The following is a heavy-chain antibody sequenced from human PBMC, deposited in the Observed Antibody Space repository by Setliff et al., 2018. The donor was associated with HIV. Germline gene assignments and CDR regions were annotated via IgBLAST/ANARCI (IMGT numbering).Heavy chain of an antibody. CDR1: GYTFTDYY. CDR2: INPSSGGT. V-gene: IGHV1-2*02. J-gene: IGHJ4*02. D-gene: IGHD3-10*01. CDR3: ARGDYFDSQSPRGFYFDY. Sequence: ASVKASCKASGYTFTDYYVHWVRQAPGQGLEWMGWINPSSGGTNYAQTFQGRVTMTRDTSITTAYLDLTSLRSDDTAVYYCARGDYFDSQSPRGFYFDYWGQGTLVTVSS.